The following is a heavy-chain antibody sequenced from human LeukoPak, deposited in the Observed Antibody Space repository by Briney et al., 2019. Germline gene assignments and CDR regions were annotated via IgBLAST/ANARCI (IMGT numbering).Heavy chain of an antibody. CDR3: ATVPRPTANGPEYFQH. CDR2: FDPEDGET. D-gene: IGHD4-17*01. J-gene: IGHJ1*01. V-gene: IGHV1-24*01. Sequence: ASVKVSCKASGYTLTELSMHWVRQAPGKGLEWMGGFDPEDGETIYAQKFQGRVTMTEGTSTDTAYMELSSLRSEDTAVYYCATVPRPTANGPEYFQHWGQGTLVTVSS. CDR1: GYTLTELS.